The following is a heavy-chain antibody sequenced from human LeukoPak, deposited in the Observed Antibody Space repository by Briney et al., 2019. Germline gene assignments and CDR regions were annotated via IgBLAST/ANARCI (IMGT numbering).Heavy chain of an antibody. CDR1: GLNFNKCG. CDR2: ISGEGANT. Sequence: GGSLRLSCVASGLNFNKCGMAWVRQAPGMGLEWVSTISGEGANTHYADSVKGRFTISRDNSRNTLHLQMNSLRAEDTAIYYCAKDTGGVLFDSWGQGTLVTVSS. D-gene: IGHD2-8*02. CDR3: AKDTGGVLFDS. V-gene: IGHV3-23*01. J-gene: IGHJ4*02.